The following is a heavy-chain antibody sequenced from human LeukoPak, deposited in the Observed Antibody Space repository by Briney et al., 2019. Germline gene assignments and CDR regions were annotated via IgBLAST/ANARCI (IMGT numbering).Heavy chain of an antibody. J-gene: IGHJ2*01. Sequence: ASVKVSCKASGYTFTGYYMHWVRQAPGQGLEWMGWINPNSGGTNYAQKFQGRVTMTRDTSISTAYMELSRLRSDDTAVYYCARDLGYYDSSGYHDWYFDLWGRGTLVTVSS. CDR3: ARDLGYYDSSGYHDWYFDL. CDR2: INPNSGGT. D-gene: IGHD3-22*01. V-gene: IGHV1-2*02. CDR1: GYTFTGYY.